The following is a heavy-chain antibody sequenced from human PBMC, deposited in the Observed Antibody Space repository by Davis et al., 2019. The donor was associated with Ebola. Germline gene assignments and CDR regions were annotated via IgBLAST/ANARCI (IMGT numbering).Heavy chain of an antibody. CDR2: IGGGGSPT. J-gene: IGHJ4*02. CDR1: GFTFSRHA. D-gene: IGHD1-26*01. CDR3: AKDVGQVGATVRSFDY. Sequence: GGSLRLSCAASGFTFSRHAMNWVRQAPGKGLEWVSVIGGGGSPTYYADSVKGRFTISRDNSKNTLFLQMNSLRAEDTAVYYCAKDVGQVGATVRSFDYWGQGTLVTVSS. V-gene: IGHV3-23*01.